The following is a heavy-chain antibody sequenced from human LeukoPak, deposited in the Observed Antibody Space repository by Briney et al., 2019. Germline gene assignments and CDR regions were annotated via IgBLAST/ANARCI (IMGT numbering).Heavy chain of an antibody. CDR3: ARDYYDSSGYHYFDY. V-gene: IGHV3-21*01. Sequence: PGGSLRLSCAASGFTFSSYSMNWVRQAPGKGLEWVSSISSSSSYIYYADSVKGRFTISRDNAKNSLYLQMSSLRAEDTAVYYCARDYYDSSGYHYFDYWGQGTLVTVSS. J-gene: IGHJ4*02. CDR1: GFTFSSYS. CDR2: ISSSSSYI. D-gene: IGHD3-22*01.